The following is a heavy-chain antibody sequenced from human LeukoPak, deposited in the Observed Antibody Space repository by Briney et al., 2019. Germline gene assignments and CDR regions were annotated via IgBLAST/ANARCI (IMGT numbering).Heavy chain of an antibody. J-gene: IGHJ1*01. V-gene: IGHV3-21*01. Sequence: GGSLRLSCAASGVTFSSYSMNWVRQAPGKGLEWVSSISSSSSYIYYADSVKGRFTISRDNAKNSLYLQMNSLRAEDTAVYYCAGAAITMMLEYFQHWGQGTLVTVSS. CDR3: AGAAITMMLEYFQH. CDR1: GVTFSSYS. D-gene: IGHD3-22*01. CDR2: ISSSSSYI.